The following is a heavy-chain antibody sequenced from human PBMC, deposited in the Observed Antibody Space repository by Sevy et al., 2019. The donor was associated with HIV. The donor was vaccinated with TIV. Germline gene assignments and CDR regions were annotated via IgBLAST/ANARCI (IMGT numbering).Heavy chain of an antibody. Sequence: SETLSLTCAVYGGSFSGYYWSWIRQPPGKGLEWIGEINHSGSTNYNPSLKSRVTISVDTSRNQFSLKLSSVTAADTAVYYCAGGPMGYDSRPDERGNAFDIWGQGTMVTVSS. CDR1: GGSFSGYY. J-gene: IGHJ3*02. D-gene: IGHD3-22*01. CDR2: INHSGST. V-gene: IGHV4-34*01. CDR3: AGGPMGYDSRPDERGNAFDI.